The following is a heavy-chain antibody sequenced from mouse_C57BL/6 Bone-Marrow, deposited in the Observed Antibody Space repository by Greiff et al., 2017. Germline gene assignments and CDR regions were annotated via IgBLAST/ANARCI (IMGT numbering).Heavy chain of an antibody. V-gene: IGHV1-81*01. J-gene: IGHJ1*03. Sequence: QVQLQQSGAELARPGASVKLSCKASGYTFTSYGISWVKQRPGQGLEWIGEIYPRSGNTYYNEKFKGKATLTADKSSSTAYMELRSLTSEDSAVYYCARWAYYGSNGWYFEVWGTGTTVTVSS. CDR3: ARWAYYGSNGWYFEV. D-gene: IGHD1-1*01. CDR1: GYTFTSYG. CDR2: IYPRSGNT.